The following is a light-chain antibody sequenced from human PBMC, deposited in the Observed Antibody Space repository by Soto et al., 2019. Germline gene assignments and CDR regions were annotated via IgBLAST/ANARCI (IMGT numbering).Light chain of an antibody. CDR1: QSVSSN. CDR2: GAS. CDR3: QQYNNWPLT. Sequence: EIVMTQSPSTLSLSPVERSTLSCGASQSVSSNLAWYQQKPGQAPRLLIYGASTRATGIPARFSGSGSGTEFTLTISSLQSEDFAVYYCQQYNNWPLTFGGGTKVDIK. V-gene: IGKV3-15*01. J-gene: IGKJ4*01.